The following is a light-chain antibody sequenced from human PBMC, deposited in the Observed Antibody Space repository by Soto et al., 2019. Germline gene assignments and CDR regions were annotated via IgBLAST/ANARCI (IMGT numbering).Light chain of an antibody. CDR1: SSDVGGYNY. CDR2: DVS. Sequence: QSALTQPRSVSGSPGQSVTIPCTGTSSDVGGYNYVSWYQQHPGKAPKLMIYDVSKRPSGVPDRFSGSKSGNTASLTISGLQAEDEADYYCCSYAGSSYVFGTGARSPS. CDR3: CSYAGSSYV. V-gene: IGLV2-11*01. J-gene: IGLJ1*01.